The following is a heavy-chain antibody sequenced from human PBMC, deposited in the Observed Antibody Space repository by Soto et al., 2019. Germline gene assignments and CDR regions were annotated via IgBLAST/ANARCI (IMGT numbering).Heavy chain of an antibody. CDR3: ARGRRVRFLEWYYYYGMDV. V-gene: IGHV4-34*01. Sequence: SSETLSLTCAVYGGSFSGYYWSWIRQPPGKGLEWIGEINHSGSTNYNPSLKSRVTISVDTSKNQFSLKLSSVTAADTAVYYCARGRRVRFLEWYYYYGMDVWGQGTTVTVSS. J-gene: IGHJ6*02. CDR1: GGSFSGYY. CDR2: INHSGST. D-gene: IGHD3-3*01.